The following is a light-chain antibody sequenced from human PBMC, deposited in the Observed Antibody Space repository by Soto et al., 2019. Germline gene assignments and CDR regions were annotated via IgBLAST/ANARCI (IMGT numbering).Light chain of an antibody. Sequence: DIVMTQSPDSLAVSLGGRATINCSSSQSVLYRPTKKNYLAWYQQRSGQPPKLLLYWASTRGSGIPDRFSGSGSGTDFSLTISSLQAEDVAVYYCQQYYSNPRTFGQGTKVDIK. J-gene: IGKJ1*01. CDR3: QQYYSNPRT. CDR1: QSVLYRPTKKNY. CDR2: WAS. V-gene: IGKV4-1*01.